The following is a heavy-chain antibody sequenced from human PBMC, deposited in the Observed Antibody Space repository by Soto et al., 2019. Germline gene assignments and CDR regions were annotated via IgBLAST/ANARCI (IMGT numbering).Heavy chain of an antibody. V-gene: IGHV1-69*02. CDR3: ARLVFPVGGSRRGEGPYYYYGMDV. D-gene: IGHD3-16*01. J-gene: IGHJ6*02. Sequence: QVQLVQSGAEVKKPGSSVKVSCKASGGTFSSYTISWVRQAPGQGLEWMGRIIPILGIANYAQKFQGRVTITADKYTSTAYMELSSLRSEDTAVYCCARLVFPVGGSRRGEGPYYYYGMDVWGQGTTVTVSS. CDR2: IIPILGIA. CDR1: GGTFSSYT.